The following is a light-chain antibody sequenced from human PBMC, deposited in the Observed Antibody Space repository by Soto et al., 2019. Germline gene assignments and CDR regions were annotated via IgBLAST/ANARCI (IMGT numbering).Light chain of an antibody. V-gene: IGKV1-5*03. CDR1: QSISSW. J-gene: IGKJ5*01. CDR2: KAS. Sequence: DIQMTQSPSTLSASVGYRFTITCRASQSISSWLAWYQQKPGKAPKLLIYKASSLESGVPSRFSGSGSGTEFTLTISSLQSEDFAVYYCQQYHNWPITFGQGTRLEI. CDR3: QQYHNWPIT.